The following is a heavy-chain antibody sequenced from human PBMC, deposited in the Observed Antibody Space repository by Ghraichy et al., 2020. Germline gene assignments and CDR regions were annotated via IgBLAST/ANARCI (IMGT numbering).Heavy chain of an antibody. V-gene: IGHV4-30-4*08. CDR2: MYYSGST. CDR3: AGAPRGGWLYNWFDP. J-gene: IGHJ5*02. CDR1: GGSISSGDYY. D-gene: IGHD5-24*01. Sequence: SETLSLTCTVSGGSISSGDYYWSWIRQPPGKGLEWIGYMYYSGSTYYNPSLKSRVTISINTSKSQFSLSLSSVTAADTAVYYCAGAPRGGWLYNWFDPWGQGTVVTVSS.